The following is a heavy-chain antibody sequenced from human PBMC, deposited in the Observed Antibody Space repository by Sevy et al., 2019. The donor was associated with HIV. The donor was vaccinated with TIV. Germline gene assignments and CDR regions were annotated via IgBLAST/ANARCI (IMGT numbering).Heavy chain of an antibody. V-gene: IGHV4-38-2*01. CDR2: XXXXXGT. Sequence: SETLSLTXVXXXXXXXXXXXXGWXXXXXXXXLXWIGXXXXXXGTYYNPSLKSRVTISVDTSKNHFSMRLGSVTAADTAVYYCARAXGGXXXDXXXXXXWGQXTTVTVSS. J-gene: IGHJ6*02. CDR3: ARAXGGXXXDXXXXXX. CDR1: XXXXXXXXX.